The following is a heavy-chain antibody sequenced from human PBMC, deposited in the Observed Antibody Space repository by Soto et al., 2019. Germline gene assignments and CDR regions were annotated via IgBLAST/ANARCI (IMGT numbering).Heavy chain of an antibody. D-gene: IGHD4-17*01. CDR1: GFTFSSYG. V-gene: IGHV3-30*18. J-gene: IGHJ4*02. CDR3: AKDVVDYGDYVSNFDY. CDR2: ISYDGSNK. Sequence: GGSLRLSCAASGFTFSSYGMHWVRQAPGKGLEWVAVISYDGSNKYYADSVKGRFTISRDNSKNTLYLQMNSLRAEDTAVYYCAKDVVDYGDYVSNFDYSGKETHVTRSS.